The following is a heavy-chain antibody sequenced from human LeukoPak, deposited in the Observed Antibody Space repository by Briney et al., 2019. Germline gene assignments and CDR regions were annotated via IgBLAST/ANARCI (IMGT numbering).Heavy chain of an antibody. J-gene: IGHJ4*02. CDR2: ISGSGGRT. CDR1: GFTFSDYA. D-gene: IGHD2-21*02. V-gene: IGHV3-23*01. CDR3: AKAVRYCGGDCYSTGLGY. Sequence: QSGGSLRLSCAASGFTFSDYAMSWVRQAPGKGLKWVSAISGSGGRTYYADSVTGRFTISRDNSKKTLYLQMNSLRAEDTAVYYCAKAVRYCGGDCYSTGLGYWGQGTLVTVSS.